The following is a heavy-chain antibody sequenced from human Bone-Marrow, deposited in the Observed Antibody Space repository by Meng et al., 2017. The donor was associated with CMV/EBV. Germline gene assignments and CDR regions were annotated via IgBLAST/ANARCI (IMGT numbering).Heavy chain of an antibody. V-gene: IGHV1-18*04. CDR3: ARKTWSSSTIAEDYYFDY. J-gene: IGHJ4*02. CDR2: ISAYNGNT. D-gene: IGHD6-6*01. CDR1: GYTFSGYY. Sequence: ASEKVSCKPSGYTFSGYYIHWVRQAPGQGLEWMGWISAYNGNTNYAQKLQGRVTMTTDTSTSTAYMELRSLRSDDTAVYYCARKTWSSSTIAEDYYFDYWGQGTLVTVSS.